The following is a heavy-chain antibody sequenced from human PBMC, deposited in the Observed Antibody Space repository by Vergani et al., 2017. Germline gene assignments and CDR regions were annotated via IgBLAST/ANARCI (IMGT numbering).Heavy chain of an antibody. CDR1: GYTFTSYA. J-gene: IGHJ3*02. CDR2: INAGNGNT. D-gene: IGHD2-2*01. CDR3: ARGLHLYCSSTSCYFRGAFDI. V-gene: IGHV1-3*01. Sequence: QVQLVQSGAEVKKPGASVKVSCKASGYTFTSYAMHWVRQAPGQRLEWMGWINAGNGNTKYSQKLQGRVTITRDTSASTAYMELSSLRSEDTAVYYCARGLHLYCSSTSCYFRGAFDIWGQGTMVTVSS.